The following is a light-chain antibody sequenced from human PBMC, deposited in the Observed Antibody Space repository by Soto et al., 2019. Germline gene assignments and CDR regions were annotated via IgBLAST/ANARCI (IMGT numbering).Light chain of an antibody. Sequence: DIQMTQSPSSLSASVGDRVTITCRASQDISNYLAWYQQKQGKGPKLLIYAASTLQSGVPSRFGGSGSGTDFTLTISSLQPEDVASYYCQQYRSAPLTFGPGTKVDLK. J-gene: IGKJ3*01. CDR1: QDISNY. CDR3: QQYRSAPLT. CDR2: AAS. V-gene: IGKV1-27*01.